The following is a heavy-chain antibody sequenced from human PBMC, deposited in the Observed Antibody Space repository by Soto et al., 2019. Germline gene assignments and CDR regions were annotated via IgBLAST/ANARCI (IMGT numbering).Heavy chain of an antibody. CDR3: AKQGYSGSYLGLDY. CDR2: TYYRSKWYN. D-gene: IGHD1-26*01. CDR1: GDSVSSNSAA. V-gene: IGHV6-1*01. J-gene: IGHJ4*02. Sequence: PSQTLSLTCAICGDSVSSNSAAWNWIRQSPSRGLEWLGRTYYRSKWYNDYAVSVKSRITINPDTSKNQFSLQLNSVTPEDTAVYYCAKQGYSGSYLGLDYWGQGTLVTVSS.